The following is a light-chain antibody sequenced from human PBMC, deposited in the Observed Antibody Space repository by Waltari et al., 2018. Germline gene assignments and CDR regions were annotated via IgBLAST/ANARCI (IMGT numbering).Light chain of an antibody. CDR1: SSNIRAGSG. J-gene: IGLJ2*01. CDR3: QSYDSSLSGEV. V-gene: IGLV1-40*01. CDR2: DNI. Sequence: QSVLTQPPSVSGAPGQRVTIPCPGTSSNIRAGSGVHGYQQFPGTVPKLLIYDNINRPSGVPDRFSGSKSGTSASLAITGLQAEDEADYYCQSYDSSLSGEVFGGGTKLIVL.